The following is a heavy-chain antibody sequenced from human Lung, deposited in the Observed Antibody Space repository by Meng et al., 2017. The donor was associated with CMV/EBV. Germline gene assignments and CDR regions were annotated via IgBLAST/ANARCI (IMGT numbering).Heavy chain of an antibody. V-gene: IGHV3-21*01. J-gene: IGHJ4*02. CDR2: ISSSSSYI. Sequence: SRAASGFTFSSYSMNWVRQAPGKGLEWVSSISSSSSYIYYADSVKGRFTISRDNAKNSLYLQMNSLRAEDTAVYYCARDGRGSRATRYVDYFDYXGQGTLVTVSS. CDR1: GFTFSSYS. D-gene: IGHD2-2*01. CDR3: ARDGRGSRATRYVDYFDY.